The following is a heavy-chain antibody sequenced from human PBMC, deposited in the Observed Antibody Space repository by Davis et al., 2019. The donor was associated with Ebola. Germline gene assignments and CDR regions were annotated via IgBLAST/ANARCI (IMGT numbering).Heavy chain of an antibody. J-gene: IGHJ4*02. CDR1: GGTFSRSA. CDR2: ITPIFGTA. Sequence: SVKVSCKASGGTFSRSAISWVRQAPGQGLEWMGGITPIFGTANYAQKFQGRVTITADKSTSTAYMELSSLRSEDTAVYYCARDPTVTTPHDDYWGQGTLVTVSS. V-gene: IGHV1-69*06. D-gene: IGHD4-17*01. CDR3: ARDPTVTTPHDDY.